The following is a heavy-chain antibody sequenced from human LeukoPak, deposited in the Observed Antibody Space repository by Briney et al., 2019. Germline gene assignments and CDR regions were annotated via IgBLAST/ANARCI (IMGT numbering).Heavy chain of an antibody. CDR1: GGSISGSTYF. CDR3: ARGREAPLRFLEWFRTYYFDY. Sequence: KASETLSLTCTVSGGSISGSTYFWGWIRQSPGKGLEWIGSIYYSGSTYYNPSLKSRVTISVDTSKNQFSLKLSSVTAADTAVYYCARGREAPLRFLEWFRTYYFDYWGQGTLVTVSS. D-gene: IGHD3-3*01. CDR2: IYYSGST. J-gene: IGHJ4*02. V-gene: IGHV4-39*07.